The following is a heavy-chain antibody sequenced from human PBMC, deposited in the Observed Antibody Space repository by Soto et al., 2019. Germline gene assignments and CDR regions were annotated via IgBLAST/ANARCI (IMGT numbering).Heavy chain of an antibody. J-gene: IGHJ6*02. CDR3: ARAHCSGGSCYSGMDV. Sequence: SETLSLTCTVSGGSISSSSYYWGWIRQPPGKGLEWIGSIYYSGSTYYNPSLKSRVTISVDTSKNQFSLKLSSVTAADTAVYYCARAHCSGGSCYSGMDVWGQGTTVTVSS. D-gene: IGHD2-15*01. V-gene: IGHV4-39*01. CDR2: IYYSGST. CDR1: GGSISSSSYY.